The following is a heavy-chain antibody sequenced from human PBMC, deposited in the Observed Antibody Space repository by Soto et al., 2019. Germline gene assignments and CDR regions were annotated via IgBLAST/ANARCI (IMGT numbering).Heavy chain of an antibody. CDR2: INHSGST. CDR3: ASEGYYYGSGSYSPTDRFDP. Sequence: PSETLSLTCDVYGGSFSGSMWTWICQTQGKGLQWIGQINHSGSTNYNPSLKSRVTISVDTSKNQFSLKLSSVTAADTAVYYCASEGYYYGSGSYSPTDRFDPWGQGTLVTVSS. CDR1: GGSFSGSM. J-gene: IGHJ5*02. V-gene: IGHV4-34*01. D-gene: IGHD3-10*01.